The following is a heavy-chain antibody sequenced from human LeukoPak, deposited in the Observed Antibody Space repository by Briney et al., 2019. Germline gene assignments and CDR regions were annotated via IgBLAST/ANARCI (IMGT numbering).Heavy chain of an antibody. Sequence: GGSLRLSCAASGFTSSSYGMHWVRQAPGKGLEWVAFIRYDGSNKYYADSVKGRFTISRDNSKNTLYLQMNSLRAEDTAVYYCAKDSYSSSWYVSDPRFDYWGQGTLVTVSS. J-gene: IGHJ4*02. CDR3: AKDSYSSSWYVSDPRFDY. V-gene: IGHV3-30*02. D-gene: IGHD6-13*01. CDR1: GFTSSSYG. CDR2: IRYDGSNK.